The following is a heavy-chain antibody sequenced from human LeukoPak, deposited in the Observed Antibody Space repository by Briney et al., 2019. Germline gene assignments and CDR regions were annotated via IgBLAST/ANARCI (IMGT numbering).Heavy chain of an antibody. CDR3: ARDGVTVMGDY. CDR1: GYTFTSYY. CDR2: INPSGGST. D-gene: IGHD4-17*01. J-gene: IGHJ4*02. Sequence: ASVKVSCKASGYTFTSYYMHWGRQAPGQGLEWMGIINPSGGSTSYAQKFQGRVTMTRDTSTSTVYMELSSLRSEDTAVYYCARDGVTVMGDYWGQGTLVTVSS. V-gene: IGHV1-46*01.